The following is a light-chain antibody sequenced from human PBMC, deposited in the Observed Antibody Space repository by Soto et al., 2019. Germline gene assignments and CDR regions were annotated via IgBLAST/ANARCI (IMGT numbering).Light chain of an antibody. CDR2: EVT. J-gene: IGLJ1*01. V-gene: IGLV2-11*01. Sequence: QSVLTKPRSVSGSPGQSVAISCTGTSSDVGGYNYVSWYQQHPGKAPKLIIYEVTKRPSGVPDRFSGSSSGNTASLTISGLQAQDEADYFCCSYAGSYSYVFGTGTKVTVL. CDR3: CSYAGSYSYV. CDR1: SSDVGGYNY.